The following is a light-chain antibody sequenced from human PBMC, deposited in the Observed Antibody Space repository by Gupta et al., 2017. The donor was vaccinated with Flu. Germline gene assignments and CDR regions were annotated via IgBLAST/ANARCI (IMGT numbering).Light chain of an antibody. CDR1: GTNIGGNY. CDR3: GTWDDSMDVYV. CDR2: DNN. Sequence: VTIACSGSGTNIGGNYVDCYQHHPGTGPKLLIFDNNKRHSGIADRFSGSKSGTSATLGTTGLQTGEEADYYCGTWDDSMDVYVLGGGTKVTVL. V-gene: IGLV1-51*01. J-gene: IGLJ1*01.